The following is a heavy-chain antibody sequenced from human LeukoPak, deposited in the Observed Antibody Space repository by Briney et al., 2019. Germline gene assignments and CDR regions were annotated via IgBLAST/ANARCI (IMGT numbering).Heavy chain of an antibody. CDR3: AKGGMIVVVISPIDY. D-gene: IGHD3-22*01. CDR1: GFTFSSYA. Sequence: PGGSLRLSCAASGFTFSSYAMSWVRQAPGKGLEWVSAISGSGGSTYYADSVKGRFTISRDNSKNTLYLQMNSLRAEDTAVYYCAKGGMIVVVISPIDYWGQGTLVTVSS. J-gene: IGHJ4*02. CDR2: ISGSGGST. V-gene: IGHV3-23*01.